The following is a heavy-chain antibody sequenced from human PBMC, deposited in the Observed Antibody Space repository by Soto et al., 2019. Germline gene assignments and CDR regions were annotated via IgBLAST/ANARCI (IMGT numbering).Heavy chain of an antibody. J-gene: IGHJ6*02. D-gene: IGHD2-2*01. CDR1: GGSISSGYYY. Sequence: SETLSLTCSVSGGSISSGYYYWSWIRQPPGKGLEWIGNIYYSGNTYYNPSLKSRLIISIDTSKSQFSLKVGSVTAADTAVYYCASSSLSGMDVWGQGTTVTVSS. CDR3: ASSSLSGMDV. CDR2: IYYSGNT. V-gene: IGHV4-30-4*01.